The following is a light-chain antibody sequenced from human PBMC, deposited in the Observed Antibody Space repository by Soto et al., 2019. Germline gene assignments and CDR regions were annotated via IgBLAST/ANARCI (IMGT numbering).Light chain of an antibody. J-gene: IGLJ2*01. V-gene: IGLV2-14*01. CDR1: SSDVGGYNY. CDR3: SSYTISSTVV. CDR2: EVT. Sequence: QSALTQPASVSGSPGQSITISCTGTSSDVGGYNYVSWYQRHPGKAPKLMIYEVTNRPSGVSNRFSGSKSGNTASLTISGLQAEDEADYYCSSYTISSTVVFGGGTKLTVL.